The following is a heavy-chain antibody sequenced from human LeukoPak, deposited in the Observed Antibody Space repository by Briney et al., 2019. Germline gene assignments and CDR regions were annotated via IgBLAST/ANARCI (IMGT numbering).Heavy chain of an antibody. CDR1: GFISSSYW. CDR3: ARGGDYRDY. Sequence: LGGSLRLSCAASGFISSSYWMNWGRPAPGKVLEWGANLKQDGGEKKYVDSVNGRFTISRDNAKNSLYLQMNSLRAEDTAVYCCARGGDYRDYWGQGTLVTVSS. D-gene: IGHD4-17*01. V-gene: IGHV3-7*01. CDR2: LKQDGGEK. J-gene: IGHJ4*02.